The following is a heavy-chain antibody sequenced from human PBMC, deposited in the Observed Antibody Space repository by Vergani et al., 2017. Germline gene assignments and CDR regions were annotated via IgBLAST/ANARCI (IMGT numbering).Heavy chain of an antibody. CDR2: ISYDGSNK. V-gene: IGHV3-30*18. CDR1: GFSFSSYG. D-gene: IGHD4-23*01. Sequence: QVQLVESGGGVVQPGKSLRLSCAASGFSFSSYGMHWVRQAPGKGLEWVAVISYDGSNKYYADSVKGRFTISRDTSKNTLYLQMNSLGAEDTAVYYCAKELPSGTYGGDWLAPWGQGTLVTVSS. CDR3: AKELPSGTYGGDWLAP. J-gene: IGHJ5*02.